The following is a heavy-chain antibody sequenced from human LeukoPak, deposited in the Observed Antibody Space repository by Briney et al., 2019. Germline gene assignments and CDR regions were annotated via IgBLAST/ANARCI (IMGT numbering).Heavy chain of an antibody. CDR2: IREDGSEK. J-gene: IGHJ4*02. Sequence: GGSLRLSCAASGFTFNNYWMMWVRQAPGKGLEWVANIREDGSEKNYVDSVKGRFTISRDNAKISLYLQMISLRVEDTAVYYCATDRKVGTWDPRFDYWGQGTLVTVSS. D-gene: IGHD4-23*01. CDR3: ATDRKVGTWDPRFDY. CDR1: GFTFNNYW. V-gene: IGHV3-7*01.